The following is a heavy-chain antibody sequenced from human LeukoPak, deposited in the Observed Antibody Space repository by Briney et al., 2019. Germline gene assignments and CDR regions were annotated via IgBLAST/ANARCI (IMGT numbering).Heavy chain of an antibody. Sequence: GGSLRLSCAASGLTFTNAWMTWVRQAPGKGLEWVGRIKRKGDGGTADYAAPVKGRFTISRDDSKATLYLQMNSLKIDDTAVYYCTTGSIWVGAFDIWGQGTMVTV. D-gene: IGHD7-27*01. CDR3: TTGSIWVGAFDI. CDR1: GLTFTNAW. V-gene: IGHV3-15*01. CDR2: IKRKGDGGTA. J-gene: IGHJ3*02.